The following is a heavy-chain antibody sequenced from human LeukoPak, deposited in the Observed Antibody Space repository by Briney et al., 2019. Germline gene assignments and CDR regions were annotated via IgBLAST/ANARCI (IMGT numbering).Heavy chain of an antibody. CDR2: IYYSGST. V-gene: IGHV4-30-2*03. D-gene: IGHD3-22*01. J-gene: IGHJ3*02. CDR3: ARREYYYDSSGYVRPDAFDI. CDR1: GGSISSGGYS. Sequence: SETLSLTCAVSGGSISSGGYSWSWIRQPLGKGLEWIGYIYYSGSTYYNPSLKSRVTISVDTSKNQFSLKLSSVTAADTAVYYCARREYYYDSSGYVRPDAFDIWGQGTMVTVSS.